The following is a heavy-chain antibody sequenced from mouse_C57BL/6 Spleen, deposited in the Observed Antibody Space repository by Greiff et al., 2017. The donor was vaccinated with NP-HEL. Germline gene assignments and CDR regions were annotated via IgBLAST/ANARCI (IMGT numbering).Heavy chain of an antibody. CDR1: GYAFSSYW. V-gene: IGHV1-80*01. J-gene: IGHJ4*01. CDR3: AGGYYGSSYAMDY. CDR2: IYPGDGDT. Sequence: QVQLKESGAELVKPGASVKISCKASGYAFSSYWMNWVKQRPGKGLEWIGQIYPGDGDTNYNGKFKGKATLTADKSSSTAYMQLSSLTSEDSAVYVCAGGYYGSSYAMDYWGQGTSVTVSS. D-gene: IGHD1-1*01.